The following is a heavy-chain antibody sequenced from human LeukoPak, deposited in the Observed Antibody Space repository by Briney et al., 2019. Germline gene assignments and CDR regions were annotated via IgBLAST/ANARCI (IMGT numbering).Heavy chain of an antibody. CDR1: GYTFTSYG. Sequence: GASVKVSCKASGYTFTSYGISWVRQAPGQGLEWMGWISAYNGNTSYAQKLQGRVTMTTDTSTSTAYMELRSLRSDDTAVYYCARSFRDDFWSGYYAGEYYWGQGALVTVSS. D-gene: IGHD3-3*01. J-gene: IGHJ4*02. V-gene: IGHV1-18*01. CDR3: ARSFRDDFWSGYYAGEYY. CDR2: ISAYNGNT.